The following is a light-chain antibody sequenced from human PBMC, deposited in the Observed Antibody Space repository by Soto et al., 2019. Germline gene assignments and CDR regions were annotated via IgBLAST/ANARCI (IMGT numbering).Light chain of an antibody. V-gene: IGKV3-11*01. J-gene: IGKJ5*01. CDR2: DAS. CDR1: QSVSSY. Sequence: EFVLTQSPATLSFSPGERATLSCRASQSVSSYLAWYQQKPGQAPRLLIYDASNRATGIPARFSGSGSGTEFTLTISSLQSEDFAVYYCQQYGSSLSITFGQGTRLEI. CDR3: QQYGSSLSIT.